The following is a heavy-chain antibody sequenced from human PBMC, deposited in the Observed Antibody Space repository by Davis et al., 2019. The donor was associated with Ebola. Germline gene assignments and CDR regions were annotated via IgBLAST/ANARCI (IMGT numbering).Heavy chain of an antibody. Sequence: GESLKISCAASGFTFSSYAMSWVRQAPGKGLEWVSGIGRSGGSTNYADSVKGRFTISRDNSKNTLSMQMSSLRADDTAVYYCTKDMTAVTTPGDAFDVWGQGTMVTVSS. D-gene: IGHD4-17*01. CDR2: IGRSGGST. CDR1: GFTFSSYA. V-gene: IGHV3-23*01. CDR3: TKDMTAVTTPGDAFDV. J-gene: IGHJ3*01.